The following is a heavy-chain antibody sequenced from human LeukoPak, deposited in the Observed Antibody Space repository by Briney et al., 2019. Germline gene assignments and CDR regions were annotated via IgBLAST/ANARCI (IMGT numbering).Heavy chain of an antibody. Sequence: ASVKISCKVSGYTFTDYYMHWVQQAPGKGLEWMGLVDPEDGETIYAEKFQGRVTIIADTSTDTAYMELSSLRSEDTAVYYCATLRTFYNWFDPWGQGTLVTVSS. CDR2: VDPEDGET. J-gene: IGHJ5*02. CDR3: ATLRTFYNWFDP. D-gene: IGHD1-14*01. CDR1: GYTFTDYY. V-gene: IGHV1-69-2*01.